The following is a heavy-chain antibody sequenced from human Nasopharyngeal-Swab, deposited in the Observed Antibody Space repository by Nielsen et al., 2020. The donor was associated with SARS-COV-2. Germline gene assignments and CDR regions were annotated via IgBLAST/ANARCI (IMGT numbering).Heavy chain of an antibody. Sequence: GVLKISCAASGFTFSSYAMSWVRQAPGKGLEWVSAISGSGGSTYYADSVKGRFTISRDNSKNTLYLQMNSLRAEDTAVYYCAKDRRRWLQFFYYYYGMDVWGQGTTVTVSS. CDR2: ISGSGGST. D-gene: IGHD5-24*01. V-gene: IGHV3-23*01. CDR1: GFTFSSYA. CDR3: AKDRRRWLQFFYYYYGMDV. J-gene: IGHJ6*02.